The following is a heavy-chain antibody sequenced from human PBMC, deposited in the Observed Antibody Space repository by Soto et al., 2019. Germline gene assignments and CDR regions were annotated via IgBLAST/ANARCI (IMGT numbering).Heavy chain of an antibody. Sequence: PCGSLRHFGAAAEFTFSNDGRHWVRQAPGKGLEYVSGISNNGAHTDYAKSVKVRFTISRDNSENTLYLQMGSLRAEDMALYYCARRGYGSRWPNVYMVVWCKGTTVTV. CDR2: ISNNGAHT. CDR3: ARRGYGSRWPNVYMVV. J-gene: IGHJ6*03. V-gene: IGHV3-64*01. D-gene: IGHD6-13*01. CDR1: EFTFSNDG.